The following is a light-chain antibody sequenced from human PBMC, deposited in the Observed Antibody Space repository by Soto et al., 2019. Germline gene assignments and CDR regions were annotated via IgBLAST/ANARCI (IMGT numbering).Light chain of an antibody. CDR2: GNS. J-gene: IGLJ1*01. CDR3: PSYDYSLCGYV. CDR1: SSKIGAGYD. Sequence: QSVLTQPPSVSGAPGQRVTISCTGSSSKIGAGYDVHWYQQLPGTAPKLLIYGNSNRPSGVPDRFSGSKSGTSASLAITGLQADDYFDYYCPSYDYSLCGYVFGTGTNVTDL. V-gene: IGLV1-40*01.